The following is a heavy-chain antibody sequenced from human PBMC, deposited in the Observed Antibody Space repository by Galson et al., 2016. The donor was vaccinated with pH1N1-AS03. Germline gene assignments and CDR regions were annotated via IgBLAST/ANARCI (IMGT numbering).Heavy chain of an antibody. D-gene: IGHD2-15*01. V-gene: IGHV3-9*01. CDR3: AKSPGYCGGGSCSDQGYFDD. Sequence: SLRLSCAGSGFTFDAYAMHWVRQGPGKGLEWVSGIDRNSGTIGYTDSVKGRFTISRDNAKNSLYLEMNSLRAEDTALYYCAKSPGYCGGGSCSDQGYFDDWGPGTLVTVSS. J-gene: IGHJ4*02. CDR1: GFTFDAYA. CDR2: IDRNSGTI.